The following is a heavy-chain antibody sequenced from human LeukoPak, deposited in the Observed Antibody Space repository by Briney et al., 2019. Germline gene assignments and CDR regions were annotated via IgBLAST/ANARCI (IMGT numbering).Heavy chain of an antibody. CDR2: IYPGDSDT. D-gene: IGHD5-12*01. Sequence: GESLKISCKGSGYNFITYWIGWVRQMPGTGREWMGIIYPGDSDTRYSPSFQGQVSISVDKATSTAYLQWSSLKASDTAMYYCARRGYDFFDSWAQGTLVTVSS. CDR1: GYNFITYW. J-gene: IGHJ4*02. V-gene: IGHV5-51*01. CDR3: ARRGYDFFDS.